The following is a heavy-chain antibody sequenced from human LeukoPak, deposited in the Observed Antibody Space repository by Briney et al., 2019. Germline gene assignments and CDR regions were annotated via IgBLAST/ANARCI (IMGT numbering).Heavy chain of an antibody. V-gene: IGHV3-21*01. Sequence: GGSLRLSCVTSGFTFSSYNMNWVRQAPGKGLEWVSSIGRDSDYIYYAESVKGRFTISRDNAKNSLYLQMNSLSAEDTAVYYCARGCGGGTCYLSDYWGQGTLVTVSS. D-gene: IGHD2-15*01. CDR3: ARGCGGGTCYLSDY. CDR2: IGRDSDYI. J-gene: IGHJ4*02. CDR1: GFTFSSYN.